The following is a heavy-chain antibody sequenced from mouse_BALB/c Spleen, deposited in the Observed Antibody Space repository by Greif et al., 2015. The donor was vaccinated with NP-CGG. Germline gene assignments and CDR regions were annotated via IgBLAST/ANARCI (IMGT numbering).Heavy chain of an antibody. CDR3: ARRAVVGVFDY. D-gene: IGHD1-1*01. CDR1: GYTFTSYW. V-gene: IGHV1-7*01. Sequence: QVQLQQSGAELAKPGASVKMSCKASGYTFTSYWMHRVKQRPGQGLEWIGYINPSTGYTEYNQKFKDKATLTADKSSSTAYMQLSSLTSEDSAVYYCARRAVVGVFDYWGQGTTLTVSS. CDR2: INPSTGYT. J-gene: IGHJ2*01.